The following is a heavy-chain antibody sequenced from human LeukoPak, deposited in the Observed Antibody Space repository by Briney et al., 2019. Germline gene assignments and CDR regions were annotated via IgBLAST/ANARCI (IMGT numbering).Heavy chain of an antibody. CDR2: IYYSGST. J-gene: IGHJ4*02. Sequence: SQTLSLTCTVSGGSINSGGYYWSWIRQHPGKGLEWTGYIYYSGSTYYNPSLKSQVTILIDTSKNQFSLKLSSVTAADTAVYYCARAPWGGGVDYWGQGTLVTVSS. D-gene: IGHD3-10*01. CDR3: ARAPWGGGVDY. CDR1: GGSINSGGYY. V-gene: IGHV4-31*01.